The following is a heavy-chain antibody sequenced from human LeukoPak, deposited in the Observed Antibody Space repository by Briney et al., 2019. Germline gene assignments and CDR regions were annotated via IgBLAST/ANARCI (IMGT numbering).Heavy chain of an antibody. J-gene: IGHJ4*02. CDR1: GFTFDDYA. V-gene: IGHV3-9*01. D-gene: IGHD5-24*01. Sequence: PGGSLRLSCAASGFTFDDYAMHWVRQAPGKGLEWVSGISWNSGSIGYADSVKGRFTVSRDNSNNTLYLEMNSLTVDDTAVYYCAKDSDGWHYYFNYWGRGTLVTVSS. CDR2: ISWNSGSI. CDR3: AKDSDGWHYYFNY.